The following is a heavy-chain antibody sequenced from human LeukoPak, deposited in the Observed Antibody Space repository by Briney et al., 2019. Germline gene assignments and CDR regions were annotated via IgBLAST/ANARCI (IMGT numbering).Heavy chain of an antibody. CDR2: IYYSGST. V-gene: IGHV4-39*01. CDR1: GGSISSSSYY. CDR3: ASIIHYYGSGSIEYYFDY. Sequence: SETLSLTCTVCGGSISSSSYYWGWIRQPPGKGLEWIGSIYYSGSTYYNPSLKSRVTISVDTSKNQFSLKLSSVTAADTAVYYCASIIHYYGSGSIEYYFDYWGQGTLVTVSS. D-gene: IGHD3-10*01. J-gene: IGHJ4*02.